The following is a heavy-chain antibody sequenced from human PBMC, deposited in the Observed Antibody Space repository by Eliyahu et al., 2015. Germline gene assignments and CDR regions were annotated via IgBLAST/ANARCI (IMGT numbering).Heavy chain of an antibody. V-gene: IGHV3-30*02. Sequence: QVQVVESGGGVVQPGGSLXLSCAASGFTFSSHGMHWVRQAPGKGLGWVSFIRFDGSTNLYADSVKGRFTISRDNSENTLYLQMNSLRGEDTAVYYCARGESGFYFYWGQGTLVTVSS. CDR3: ARGESGFYFY. CDR1: GFTFSSHG. J-gene: IGHJ4*02. D-gene: IGHD3-3*01. CDR2: IRFDGSTN.